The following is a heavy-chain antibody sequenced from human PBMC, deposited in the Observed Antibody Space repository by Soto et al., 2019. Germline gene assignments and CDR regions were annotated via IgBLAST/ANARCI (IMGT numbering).Heavy chain of an antibody. Sequence: ASVKVSCKASGYSFSFYGINWVRQAPGQGLERIGWINPSDGNRNFAQKFEDRVTMTTATSTNTVFLEMRSLKSDDTALYYWARDRLGGYDSSGFYPWGQETMVTVSS. J-gene: IGHJ5*02. D-gene: IGHD3-22*01. V-gene: IGHV1-18*01. CDR1: GYSFSFYG. CDR3: ARDRLGGYDSSGFYP. CDR2: INPSDGNR.